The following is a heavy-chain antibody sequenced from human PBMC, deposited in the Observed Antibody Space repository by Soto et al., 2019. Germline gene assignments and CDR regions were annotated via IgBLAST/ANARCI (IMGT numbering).Heavy chain of an antibody. CDR3: ARATDYDFWSGTTSRFDP. Sequence: QVQLVQSGAEVKKPGSSVKVSCKASGSTFSSDAISWVRQAPGQGLEWMGGIIPIFGTANYAQKFQGRVTITADESTSTAYMELSSLRSEDTAVYYCARATDYDFWSGTTSRFDPWGQGTLVTVSS. J-gene: IGHJ5*02. CDR1: GSTFSSDA. V-gene: IGHV1-69*12. CDR2: IIPIFGTA. D-gene: IGHD3-3*01.